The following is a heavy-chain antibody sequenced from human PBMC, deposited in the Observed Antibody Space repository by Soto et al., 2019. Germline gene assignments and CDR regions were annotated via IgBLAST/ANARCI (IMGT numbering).Heavy chain of an antibody. J-gene: IGHJ3*02. V-gene: IGHV1-58*02. Sequence: GASVKVSCKASGYTFTSYGISWVRQARGQPLEWIGYIVVGNGNTNFAQRFQERVTFSSDKSRGTAYMELRSLRSEDTAVYYCAATTHYDFWSGYFTGVAFDIWGQGTKVTVS. CDR2: IVVGNGNT. D-gene: IGHD3-3*01. CDR3: AATTHYDFWSGYFTGVAFDI. CDR1: GYTFTSYG.